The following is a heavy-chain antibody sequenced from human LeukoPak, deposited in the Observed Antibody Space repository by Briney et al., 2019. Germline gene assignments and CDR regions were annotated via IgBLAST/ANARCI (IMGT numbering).Heavy chain of an antibody. V-gene: IGHV4-39*01. D-gene: IGHD3-16*01. CDR2: IYYSGST. Sequence: SETLSLTCTVSGGSISSSSYYWGWIRQPPGKGLEWIGSIYYSGSTYYNPSLESRVTISVDTSKNQFSLKLSSVTAADTAVYYCARHDYFIDYWGQGTLVTVSS. CDR3: ARHDYFIDY. CDR1: GGSISSSSYY. J-gene: IGHJ4*02.